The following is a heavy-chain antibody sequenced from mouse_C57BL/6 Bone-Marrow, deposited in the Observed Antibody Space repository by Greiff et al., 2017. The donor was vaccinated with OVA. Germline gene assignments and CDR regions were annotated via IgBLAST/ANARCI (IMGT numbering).Heavy chain of an antibody. J-gene: IGHJ1*03. CDR3: TNYYGSSHWYFDV. D-gene: IGHD1-1*01. CDR1: GYTFTDYE. CDR2: IDPETGGT. Sequence: QVQLQQSGAELVRPGASVTLSCKASGYTFTDYEMHWVKQTPVHGLEWIGAIDPETGGTAYNQKFKGKAILTADKSSSTAYMELRSLTSEDSAVYYGTNYYGSSHWYFDVWGTGTTVTVSS. V-gene: IGHV1-15*01.